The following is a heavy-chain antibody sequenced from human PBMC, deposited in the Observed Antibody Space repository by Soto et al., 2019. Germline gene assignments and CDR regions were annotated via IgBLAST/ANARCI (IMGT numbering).Heavy chain of an antibody. V-gene: IGHV1-69*13. CDR2: IISILGTA. CDR3: ARGTYSGSYSAAFDI. CDR1: GGTFSSYA. D-gene: IGHD1-26*01. J-gene: IGHJ3*02. Sequence: SVKVSCKASGGTFSSYAISWVRQAPGQGLEWMGGIISILGTANYAQKFQGRVTITADESTSTAYMELSSLRSEDTAVYYCARGTYSGSYSAAFDIWGQGTMVTVSS.